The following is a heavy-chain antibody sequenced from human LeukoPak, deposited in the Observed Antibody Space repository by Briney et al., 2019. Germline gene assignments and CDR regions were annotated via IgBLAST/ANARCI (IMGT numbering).Heavy chain of an antibody. CDR3: ARDAITMVRGADYYYYGMDV. CDR1: GGTFSSYA. Sequence: GSSVKVSCKASGGTFSSYAISWVRQAPGQGLEWMGRIIPILGIANYARKFQGRVTITADKSTSTAYMELSSLRSEDTAVYYCARDAITMVRGADYYYYGMDVWGQGTTVTVSS. D-gene: IGHD3-10*01. V-gene: IGHV1-69*04. CDR2: IIPILGIA. J-gene: IGHJ6*02.